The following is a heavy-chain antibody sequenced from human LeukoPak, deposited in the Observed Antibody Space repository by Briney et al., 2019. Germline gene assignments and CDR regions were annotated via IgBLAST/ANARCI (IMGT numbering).Heavy chain of an antibody. D-gene: IGHD4-17*01. CDR1: GFTFSGSA. CDR3: TRRGRGDYSLDY. J-gene: IGHJ4*02. CDR2: IRSKANSYAT. Sequence: GGSLRLSCAASGFTFSGSAMHWVRQASGKGLEWVGRIRSKANSYATAYAASVKGRFTISRDDSKNTAYLQMNSLKTEDTAVYYCTRRGRGDYSLDYWGQGTLVTVSS. V-gene: IGHV3-73*01.